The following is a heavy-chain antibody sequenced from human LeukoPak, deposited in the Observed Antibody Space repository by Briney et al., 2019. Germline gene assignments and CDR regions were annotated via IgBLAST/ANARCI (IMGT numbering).Heavy chain of an antibody. V-gene: IGHV1-2*06. Sequence: WASVKVSCKASGYTFTAHYMHWVRQAPGQGREWMGRINPSSGDTEYGQRFQGRVTLTRDTSSSTANMELRRLRSDDTTVYYCARDPGYSYAFDIWGQGTVVIVSS. CDR3: ARDPGYSYAFDI. J-gene: IGHJ3*02. D-gene: IGHD2-21*01. CDR2: INPSSGDT. CDR1: GYTFTAHY.